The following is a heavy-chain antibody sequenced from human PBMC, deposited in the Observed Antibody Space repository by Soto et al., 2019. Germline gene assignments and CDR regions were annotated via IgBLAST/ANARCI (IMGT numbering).Heavy chain of an antibody. CDR1: GYTFTGYY. D-gene: IGHD3-10*01. Sequence: ASVKVSCKASGYTFTGYYMHWVRQAPGQGLEWIGWINPNSGGTNYAQKFQGWVTMTRDTSISTAYMELSRLRSDDTAVYYCARATYYYGSGSWNWFDPWGQGTLVTVSS. J-gene: IGHJ5*02. V-gene: IGHV1-2*04. CDR3: ARATYYYGSGSWNWFDP. CDR2: INPNSGGT.